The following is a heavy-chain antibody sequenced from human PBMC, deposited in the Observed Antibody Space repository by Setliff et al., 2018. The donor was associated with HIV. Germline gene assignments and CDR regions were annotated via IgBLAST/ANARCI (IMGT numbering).Heavy chain of an antibody. D-gene: IGHD4-4*01. CDR1: GFTFSTYA. V-gene: IGHV3-23*01. Sequence: GGSLRLSCAASGFTFSTYAMSWVRQAPGKGLEWVAAISGSGGGTYYADSVKGRFTISRDNSKNTLYLQMNSLRAEDTAIYYCAKDPFKTTGGVDYWGQGTLVTVSS. CDR2: ISGSGGGT. J-gene: IGHJ4*02. CDR3: AKDPFKTTGGVDY.